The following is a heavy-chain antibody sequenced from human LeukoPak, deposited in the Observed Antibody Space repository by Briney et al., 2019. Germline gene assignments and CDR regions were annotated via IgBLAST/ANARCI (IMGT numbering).Heavy chain of an antibody. J-gene: IGHJ4*02. CDR3: ARGRYSSSKRGYFDY. Sequence: SETLSLTCTVSGGSISSSSYYWGWIRQPPGKGLEWIGSIYYSGSTNYNPSLKSRVTISVDTSKNQFSLKLSSVTAADTAVYYCARGRYSSSKRGYFDYWGQGTLVTVSS. CDR1: GGSISSSSYY. D-gene: IGHD6-6*01. CDR2: IYYSGST. V-gene: IGHV4-39*07.